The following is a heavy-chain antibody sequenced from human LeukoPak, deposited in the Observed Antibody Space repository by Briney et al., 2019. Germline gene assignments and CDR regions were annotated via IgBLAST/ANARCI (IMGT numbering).Heavy chain of an antibody. CDR1: GYTFTGYY. CDR3: ARPPFQYYYDSSGMNWFDP. V-gene: IGHV1-2*02. D-gene: IGHD3-22*01. J-gene: IGHJ5*02. CDR2: INPNSGGT. Sequence: RASVKVSCKASGYTFTGYYMHWVRQAPGQGLEWMGWINPNSGGTNYAQKFQGRVTMTRDTSISTAYMELSRLRSDDTAVYYCARPPFQYYYDSSGMNWFDPWGQGTLVTVSS.